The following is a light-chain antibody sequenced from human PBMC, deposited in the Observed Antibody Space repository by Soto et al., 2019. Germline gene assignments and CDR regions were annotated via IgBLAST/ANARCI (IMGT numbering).Light chain of an antibody. V-gene: IGLV2-14*01. CDR2: EVS. CDR3: SSYTSSNIDV. CDR1: SNDVGGYYY. Sequence: QSVLAQPASVSGSPGQSITISCTGTSNDVGGYYYVSWYQQYPGKAPKLMIYEVSNRPSGVSNRFSGSKSGNTASLTISGLQAEDEADYYCSSYTSSNIDVFGSGTKVTVL. J-gene: IGLJ1*01.